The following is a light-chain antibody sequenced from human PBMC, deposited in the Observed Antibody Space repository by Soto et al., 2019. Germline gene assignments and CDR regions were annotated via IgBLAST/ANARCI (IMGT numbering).Light chain of an antibody. Sequence: QSALTQSPSASASLGASVKLTCTLSSGHSNYDITWHQQQPEKGPRYLMKVNSDGTHNTGDGIPDRFSGSTSGAERYLTISSLQSEDEADYYCQTWDTGIRVFGGGTKLTVL. J-gene: IGLJ3*02. V-gene: IGLV4-69*01. CDR3: QTWDTGIRV. CDR1: SGHSNYD. CDR2: VNSDGTH.